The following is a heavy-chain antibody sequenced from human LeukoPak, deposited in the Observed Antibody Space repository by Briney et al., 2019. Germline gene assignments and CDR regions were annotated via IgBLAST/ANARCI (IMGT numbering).Heavy chain of an antibody. V-gene: IGHV1-46*01. J-gene: IGHJ6*02. CDR1: GYNFLSYY. Sequence: ASVKVPCKSSGYNFLSYYMHWVRQAPRQGLEWMGIINPSCGSTSYAQKFKDRVTMTRDTSTRTVYMVLSSLKSEDTAVYYCAREDVVLVDAVRYYYYGMDVWGQGTTVTVSS. CDR2: INPSCGST. D-gene: IGHD2-8*01. CDR3: AREDVVLVDAVRYYYYGMDV.